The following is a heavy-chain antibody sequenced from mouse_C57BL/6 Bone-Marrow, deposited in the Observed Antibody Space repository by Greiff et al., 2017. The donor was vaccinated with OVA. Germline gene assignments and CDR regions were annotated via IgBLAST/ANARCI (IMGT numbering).Heavy chain of an antibody. V-gene: IGHV1-64*01. J-gene: IGHJ3*01. CDR2: IHPNSGST. CDR1: GYTFTSYW. CDR3: ARSLDSSGPAWFAY. D-gene: IGHD3-2*02. Sequence: QVQLQQPGAELVKPGASVKLSCKASGYTFTSYWMHWVKQRPGQGLEWIGMIHPNSGSTNYNEKFKSKATLTVDKSSSTAYMQLSSLTSEDSAVYYCARSLDSSGPAWFAYWGQGTLVTVSA.